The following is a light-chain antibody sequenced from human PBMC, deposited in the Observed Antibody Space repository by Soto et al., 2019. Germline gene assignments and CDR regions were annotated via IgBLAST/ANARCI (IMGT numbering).Light chain of an antibody. CDR3: QQYNSYL. V-gene: IGKV1-5*01. CDR1: QSISSW. Sequence: DIQMTQSPSTLSASVGDRVTITCRASQSISSWLAWYQQKPGKAPKLLIYDASSLESGVPSRFSGSGYGTEFTLTISSLQPDDFATYYCQQYNSYLFGQGTRLEIK. J-gene: IGKJ5*01. CDR2: DAS.